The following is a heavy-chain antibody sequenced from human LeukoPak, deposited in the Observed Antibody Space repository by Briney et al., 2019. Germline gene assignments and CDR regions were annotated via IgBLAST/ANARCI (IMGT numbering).Heavy chain of an antibody. CDR3: ARRCSGGSCYRNFDY. J-gene: IGHJ4*02. Sequence: ASVKVSCKASGYTFTSYAMNWVRQAPGQGLEWMGGINTNTGNPTYAQGFTGRFVFSLDTSVSTAYLQISSLKAEDTAVYYCARRCSGGSCYRNFDYWGQGTLVTVSS. CDR1: GYTFTSYA. V-gene: IGHV7-4-1*02. CDR2: INTNTGNP. D-gene: IGHD2-15*01.